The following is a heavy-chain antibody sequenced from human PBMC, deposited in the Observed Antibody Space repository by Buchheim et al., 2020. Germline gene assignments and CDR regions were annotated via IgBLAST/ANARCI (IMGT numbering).Heavy chain of an antibody. Sequence: QVQLVESGGGLVKPGGSLRLSCAASGFTFSDYYMSWIRQAPGKGLEWVSYISSSGSTIYYADSVKGRFTISRDNAKNSLYLQMNSLRAEDTAVYYCARDIVVVPAAMRWFQTMYYYGMDVWGQGTT. CDR1: GFTFSDYY. CDR3: ARDIVVVPAAMRWFQTMYYYGMDV. V-gene: IGHV3-11*01. D-gene: IGHD2-2*01. J-gene: IGHJ6*02. CDR2: ISSSGSTI.